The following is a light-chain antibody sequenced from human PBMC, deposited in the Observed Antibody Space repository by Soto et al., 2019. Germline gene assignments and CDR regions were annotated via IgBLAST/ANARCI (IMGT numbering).Light chain of an antibody. CDR1: SGHSSYI. Sequence: QLVLTQSSSASASLGSSVKLTCTLSSGHSSYIIAWHQQQPGKAPRYLMKLEGSVSYNKGSGVPDRFSGSSSGADRYLTISNLHFEDEADYYCETWDSNTRVFGTGTKVTVL. J-gene: IGLJ1*01. CDR2: LEGSVSY. CDR3: ETWDSNTRV. V-gene: IGLV4-60*02.